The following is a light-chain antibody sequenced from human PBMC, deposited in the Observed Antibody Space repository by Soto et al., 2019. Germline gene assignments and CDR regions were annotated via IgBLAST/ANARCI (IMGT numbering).Light chain of an antibody. CDR2: WAS. V-gene: IGKV4-1*01. Sequence: DIVMTQSPDSLAVSLGERATINCKSSRSVLYSSKNKNYLAWYQQKPGQPPKLLIYWASTRESGVPDRFSGSGSDTDFTLTISSLQAEDVAVYYCQQYYSTPLTFGGGTKVEIK. CDR1: RSVLYSSKNKNY. CDR3: QQYYSTPLT. J-gene: IGKJ4*01.